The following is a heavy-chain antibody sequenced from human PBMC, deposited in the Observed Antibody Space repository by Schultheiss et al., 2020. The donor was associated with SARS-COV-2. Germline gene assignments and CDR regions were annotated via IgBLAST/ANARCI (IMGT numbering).Heavy chain of an antibody. V-gene: IGHV3-30*03. J-gene: IGHJ4*02. CDR3: ARVPPGSGYYPFDY. D-gene: IGHD3-22*01. Sequence: GGSLRLSCVVSGFTFNNYGMHWVRQAPGKGLEWVAAISYEGSKRYYADSMQGRFTISRDWSRGTLYLQMNDLRTEDTAVYYCARVPPGSGYYPFDYWGQGTLVTVSS. CDR1: GFTFNNYG. CDR2: ISYEGSKR.